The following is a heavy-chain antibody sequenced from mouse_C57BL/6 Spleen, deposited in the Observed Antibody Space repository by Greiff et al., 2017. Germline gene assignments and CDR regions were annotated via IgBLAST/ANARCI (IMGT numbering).Heavy chain of an antibody. J-gene: IGHJ4*01. CDR2: IYPGSGST. CDR3: ARRDYYSNVGVYAMDY. CDR1: GYTFTSYW. V-gene: IGHV1-55*01. Sequence: QVHVKQPGAELVKPGASVKMSCKASGYTFTSYWITWVKQRPGQGLEWIGDIYPGSGSTNYNEKFKSKATLTVDTSSSTAYMPLSSLTSEDSAVYYCARRDYYSNVGVYAMDYWGQGTSVTVSS. D-gene: IGHD2-5*01.